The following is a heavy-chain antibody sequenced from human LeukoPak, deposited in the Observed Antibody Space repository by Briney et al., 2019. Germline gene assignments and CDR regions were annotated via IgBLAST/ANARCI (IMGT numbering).Heavy chain of an antibody. D-gene: IGHD3-9*01. CDR2: ISSSSSYI. J-gene: IGHJ5*02. Sequence: GGSLRLSCAASGFTFSSYSMNWVRQAPGKGLEWVSSISSSSSYIYYADSVKGRFTISRDNAKSSLYLQMNSLRAEDTAVYYCARLGILTGYYSTWGQGTLVTVSS. V-gene: IGHV3-21*01. CDR3: ARLGILTGYYST. CDR1: GFTFSSYS.